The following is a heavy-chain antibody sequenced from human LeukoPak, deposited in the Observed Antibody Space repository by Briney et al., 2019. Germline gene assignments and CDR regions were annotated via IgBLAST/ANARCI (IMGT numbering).Heavy chain of an antibody. D-gene: IGHD2-2*01. J-gene: IGHJ3*02. V-gene: IGHV3-74*01. CDR3: ARAYCSSNSCSGASDI. Sequence: GGSLRLSCAASGFTFSSYWMHWVRQAPGKGLVWVSRISGDGNDINYAESMKRRFTISRDNAKNTAYLQMTSLRAEDTAVCYCARAYCSSNSCSGASDIWGQGTMVTVSS. CDR2: ISGDGNDI. CDR1: GFTFSSYW.